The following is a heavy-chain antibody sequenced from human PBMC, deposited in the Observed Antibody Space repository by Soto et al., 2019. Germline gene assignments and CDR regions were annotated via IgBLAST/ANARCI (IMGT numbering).Heavy chain of an antibody. CDR3: AGGRKESAAIGVAFDV. J-gene: IGHJ3*01. D-gene: IGHD2-2*01. CDR2: ISASGGST. Sequence: EVQLLESGGDLVQPGGSLRLSCAASGITLSSYAMSWVRQAPGKGPEWVSGISASGGSTSYADSVNGRFTSSRDNAKNTLHLQMNSLRAEDTAVYYCAGGRKESAAIGVAFDVWGQGTMVTVSS. V-gene: IGHV3-23*01. CDR1: GITLSSYA.